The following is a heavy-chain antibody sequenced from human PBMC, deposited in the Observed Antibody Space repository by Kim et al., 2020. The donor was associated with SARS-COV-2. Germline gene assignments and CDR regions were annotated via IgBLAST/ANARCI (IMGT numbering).Heavy chain of an antibody. D-gene: IGHD2-21*01. V-gene: IGHV3-23*01. CDR1: GFSFSSDA. J-gene: IGHJ5*02. CDR3: LKGVAGES. Sequence: GGSLRLSCAASGFSFSSDAMSWVRQAPGKGLEWVSSILGSGVYTYYADSVKGRFTISRDNSKKMLFLQLHSLRVEDTAIYYCLKGVAGESWGQGTLVTVSS. CDR2: ILGSGVYT.